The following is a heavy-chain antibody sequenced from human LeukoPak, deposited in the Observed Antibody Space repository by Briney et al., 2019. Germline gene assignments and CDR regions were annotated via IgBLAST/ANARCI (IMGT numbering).Heavy chain of an antibody. CDR2: ISVGAEYI. D-gene: IGHD4-17*01. CDR3: AKGRGTTVTSAANY. J-gene: IGHJ4*02. Sequence: PGGSLRLSCAASGFTFSTYVMNWFRQAPGKGLEWVSTISVGAEYIFYADSVKDRFTISRDNSKNTLSLQMNSLRAEDTAVYYCAKGRGTTVTSAANYWGQGTLVTVSS. V-gene: IGHV3-23*01. CDR1: GFTFSTYV.